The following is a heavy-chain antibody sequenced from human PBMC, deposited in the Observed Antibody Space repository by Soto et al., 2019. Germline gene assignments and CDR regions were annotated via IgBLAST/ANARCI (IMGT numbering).Heavy chain of an antibody. CDR3: AKGRGGGAVVPDY. D-gene: IGHD2-21*01. CDR2: IWFDGSHE. V-gene: IGHV3-33*06. J-gene: IGHJ4*02. Sequence: QVQLVESGGGVVQTGRSLRLSCAASGFSFSSYGIHWVRQAPGKGLEWVAVIWFDGSHEYYADSVKGRFSISRDNSKSTGDLQMTGLGAGDTGVYFWAKGRGGGAVVPDYWGQGTLVTVSS. CDR1: GFSFSSYG.